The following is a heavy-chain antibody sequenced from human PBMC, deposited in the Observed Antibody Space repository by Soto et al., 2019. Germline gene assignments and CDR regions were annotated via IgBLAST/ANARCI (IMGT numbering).Heavy chain of an antibody. V-gene: IGHV1-8*01. J-gene: IGHJ4*02. CDR1: GYTFTSYD. CDR3: ARTPDGDTVDY. D-gene: IGHD4-17*01. Sequence: QVQLVQSGAEVKKPGASVKVSCKASGYTFTSYDINWVRQATGQGLEWMGWMNPNSGNTGYAQKFQGSVTMTRNTARSRGYLELSSLRSEDSAVYYCARTPDGDTVDYCRQATLVTVSA. CDR2: MNPNSGNT.